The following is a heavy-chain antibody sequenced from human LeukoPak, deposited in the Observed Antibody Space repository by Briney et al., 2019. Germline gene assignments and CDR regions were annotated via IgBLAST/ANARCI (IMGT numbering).Heavy chain of an antibody. CDR3: AGEYCSGGSCRQGFDY. V-gene: IGHV1-2*02. D-gene: IGHD2-15*01. Sequence: ASVKVSCKASGYTFTDYYTHWVRQAPGQGLEWMGWINPNSGDTNHAQNFQGRVTLTRDTSISTAYMELSSLRSDDSAVYYCAGEYCSGGSCRQGFDYWGQGTLVTVSS. CDR2: INPNSGDT. CDR1: GYTFTDYY. J-gene: IGHJ4*02.